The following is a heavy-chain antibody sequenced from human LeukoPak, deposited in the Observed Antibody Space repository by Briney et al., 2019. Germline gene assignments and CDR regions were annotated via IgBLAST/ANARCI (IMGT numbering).Heavy chain of an antibody. J-gene: IGHJ4*02. CDR3: ARGRVGATTDFDY. Sequence: ASVKVSCKASGYTFTGYYMHWVRQAPGQGLEWMGWMNPNSGNTGYAQKFQGRVTMTRNTSISTAYMELSSLRSEDTAVYYCARGRVGATTDFDYWGQGTLVTVSS. D-gene: IGHD1-26*01. V-gene: IGHV1-8*02. CDR1: GYTFTGYY. CDR2: MNPNSGNT.